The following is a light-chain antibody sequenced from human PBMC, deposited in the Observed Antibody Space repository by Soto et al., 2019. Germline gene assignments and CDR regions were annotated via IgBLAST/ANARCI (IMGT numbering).Light chain of an antibody. Sequence: DIQMTQSPSTLSGSVGDRVTITCRASQTISSWLSWYQQKPGKAPKLLIYKATTLESGVPSRFSGSGSGTEFTLTISNLQPDDFATYFCQQYNNYPRTFGQGTKVDI. V-gene: IGKV1-5*03. CDR2: KAT. CDR3: QQYNNYPRT. J-gene: IGKJ1*01. CDR1: QTISSW.